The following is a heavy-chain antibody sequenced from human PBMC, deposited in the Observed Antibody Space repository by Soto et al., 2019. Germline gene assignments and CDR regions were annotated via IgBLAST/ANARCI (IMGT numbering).Heavy chain of an antibody. J-gene: IGHJ5*01. CDR1: GGSFSGYY. CDR3: ANIGPSGWFDY. D-gene: IGHD6-19*01. CDR2: INHSGST. Sequence: PSETLSLTCAVYGGSFSGYYWSWIRQPPGKGLKWIGEINHSGSTNYNPSLKSRVTISVDTSKNQFSLTVTSVTAADTAVYYCANIGPSGWFDYWGQGTLVTVSS. V-gene: IGHV4-34*01.